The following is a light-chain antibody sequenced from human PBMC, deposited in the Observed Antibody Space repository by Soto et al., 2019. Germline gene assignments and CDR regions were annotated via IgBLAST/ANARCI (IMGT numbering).Light chain of an antibody. Sequence: QSVLTQPPSVSGAPGQRVTISCTGSSSNIGAGYDVHWYQQLPGTAPKLLIYGNSNRPSGVPDRFSGSKSGTSASQAITGLQAEDEADYYCQSYDSSLSGRVFGTGTKVTVL. V-gene: IGLV1-40*01. J-gene: IGLJ1*01. CDR1: SSNIGAGYD. CDR2: GNS. CDR3: QSYDSSLSGRV.